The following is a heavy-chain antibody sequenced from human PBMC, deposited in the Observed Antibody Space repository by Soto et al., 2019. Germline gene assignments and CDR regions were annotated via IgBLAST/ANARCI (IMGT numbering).Heavy chain of an antibody. D-gene: IGHD3-10*01. CDR2: ISGSGGST. V-gene: IGHV3-23*01. CDR3: AKDHYYGSGSYYLCFDF. Sequence: PGGSLRLSCAASGFTFSSYAMSWVRQAPGKGLEWVSAISGSGGSTYYADSVKGRFTISRDNSKNTLYLQMNSLRAEDTAVYYCAKDHYYGSGSYYLCFDFWGQGTLVTVSS. J-gene: IGHJ4*02. CDR1: GFTFSSYA.